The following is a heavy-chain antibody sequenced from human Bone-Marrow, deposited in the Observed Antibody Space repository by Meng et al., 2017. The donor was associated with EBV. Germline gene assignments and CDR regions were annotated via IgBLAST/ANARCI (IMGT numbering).Heavy chain of an antibody. D-gene: IGHD3-16*01. Sequence: VELVGRGGLLIPPAGSLGPSCAACEFTLRRYWMHWLRQGPGRGAWWVRRNNGDGTITNYAHYVKGRFTISRDNAKNTLYLKMNNLRDEDTDVYSCSRDLAESDDYWGRGTLVTVSS. CDR3: SRDLAESDDY. J-gene: IGHJ4*02. CDR1: EFTLRRYW. V-gene: IGHV3-74*01. CDR2: NNGDGTIT.